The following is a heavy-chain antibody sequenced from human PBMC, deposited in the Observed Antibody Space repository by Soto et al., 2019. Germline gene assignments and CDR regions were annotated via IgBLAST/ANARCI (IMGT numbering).Heavy chain of an antibody. CDR3: ARDQSNIVLVPAARHNWFDP. CDR1: GGTFRSYD. V-gene: IGHV1-69*12. Sequence: QVQLVQSGAEVKKPGSSVKVSCKACGGTFRSYDISWVRQAPGQGLEWIGGIIPIFGTANYAQKFQGRVTITADESTSTAYMELSSLRSEDTAVYYCARDQSNIVLVPAARHNWFDPWGQGTLVTVSS. D-gene: IGHD2-2*01. CDR2: IIPIFGTA. J-gene: IGHJ5*02.